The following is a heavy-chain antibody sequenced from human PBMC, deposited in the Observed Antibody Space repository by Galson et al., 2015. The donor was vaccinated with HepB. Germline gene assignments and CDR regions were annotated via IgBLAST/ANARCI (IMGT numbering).Heavy chain of an antibody. Sequence: SLRLSCAASGFTFSSYSMNWVRQAQGKGLEWVSTISISSSYIYYADSVKGRFTISRDNAKNSLYLKMNSLRAEDTAVYYCARGESGYSYGYGDHREGFDYRGQGTLVTVSS. CDR1: GFTFSSYS. J-gene: IGHJ4*02. CDR2: ISISSSYI. CDR3: ARGESGYSYGYGDHREGFDY. V-gene: IGHV3-21*01. D-gene: IGHD5-18*01.